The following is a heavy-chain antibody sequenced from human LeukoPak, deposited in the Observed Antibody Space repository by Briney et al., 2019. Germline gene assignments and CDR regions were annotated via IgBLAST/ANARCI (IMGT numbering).Heavy chain of an antibody. V-gene: IGHV1-24*01. J-gene: IGHJ4*02. D-gene: IGHD6-19*01. CDR2: FDPEDGET. Sequence: ASVKVSCKVSGYTLTELSMHWVRQAPGKGLEWMGGFDPEDGETIYAQKFQGRVTMTEDTSTGTAYMELSSLRSEDTAVYYCATAKIAEADFDYWGQGTLVTVSS. CDR1: GYTLTELS. CDR3: ATAKIAEADFDY.